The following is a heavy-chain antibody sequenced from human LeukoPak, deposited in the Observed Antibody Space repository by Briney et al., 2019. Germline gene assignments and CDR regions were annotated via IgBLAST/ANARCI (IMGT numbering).Heavy chain of an antibody. Sequence: GSSVNVSCKASVYTFTSYDINWLGQATGQGREWMGWMNPNSGNTGYAQKFQGRVTITRNTSISTAYMEVSSLRAEDTAVYYCARGEPIAVAGILYYYYYYGMDVWGQGTTVTVSS. V-gene: IGHV1-8*01. J-gene: IGHJ6*02. CDR2: MNPNSGNT. D-gene: IGHD6-19*01. CDR1: VYTFTSYD. CDR3: ARGEPIAVAGILYYYYYYGMDV.